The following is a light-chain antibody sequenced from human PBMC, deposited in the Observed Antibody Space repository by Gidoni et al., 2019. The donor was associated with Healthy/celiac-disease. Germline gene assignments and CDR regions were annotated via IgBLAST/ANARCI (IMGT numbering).Light chain of an antibody. CDR1: QRISSY. CDR3: QQSYSFGLT. V-gene: IGKV1-39*01. Sequence: DIQMTQSPSSLSASVGDRVTITCRASQRISSYLNWYQQKPGKAPKLLIYAASSLQSGVPSRFSGSGSGTDFTLTISSLQPEDFATYYCQQSYSFGLTFGGGTKVEIK. J-gene: IGKJ4*01. CDR2: AAS.